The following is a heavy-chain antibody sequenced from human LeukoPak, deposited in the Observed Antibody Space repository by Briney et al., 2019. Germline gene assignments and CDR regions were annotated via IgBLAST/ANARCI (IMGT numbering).Heavy chain of an antibody. J-gene: IGHJ6*02. CDR2: IIPIFGTA. V-gene: IGHV1-69*01. CDR1: GGTFSSYA. Sequence: GASVKVSCKASGGTFSSYAISWVRQAPGQGLEWMGGIIPIFGTANYAQKFQGRVTITADESTSTAYMELSSLRSEDTAVYYCARPKDYDILTGFGYYYYYYGMDVWGQGTTVTVSS. CDR3: ARPKDYDILTGFGYYYYYYGMDV. D-gene: IGHD3-9*01.